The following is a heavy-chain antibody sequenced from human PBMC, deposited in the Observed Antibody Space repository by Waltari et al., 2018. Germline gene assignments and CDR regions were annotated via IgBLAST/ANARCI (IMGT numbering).Heavy chain of an antibody. CDR3: ARVHSLGQYDSNGQESNFDH. CDR1: GFTFSDYA. CDR2: ISGGGIKT. Sequence: EVQLFESGGGLVQPGGSLRLPCLDSGFTFSDYAMTGVRQGPGKGLEWVSAISGGGIKTYYADSVKGRFTISRDNSKNTLYLQMNSLRAEDTAVYSCARVHSLGQYDSNGQESNFDHWGQGALVTVSS. D-gene: IGHD3-16*01. J-gene: IGHJ4*02. V-gene: IGHV3-23*01.